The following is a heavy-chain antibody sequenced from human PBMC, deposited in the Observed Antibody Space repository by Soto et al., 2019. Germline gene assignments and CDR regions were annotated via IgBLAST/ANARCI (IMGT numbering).Heavy chain of an antibody. CDR2: IIPIFGTA. CDR3: ARQGGAYSSSVRYYYYGMDV. J-gene: IGHJ6*02. CDR1: GGTFSSYA. Sequence: SVKVSCKASGGTFSSYAISWVRQAPGQGLEWMGGIIPIFGTANYAQKFQGRVTITADESTSTAYMELSSLRSEDTAVYYCARQGGAYSSSVRYYYYGMDVWGQGTTVTVSS. D-gene: IGHD6-6*01. V-gene: IGHV1-69*13.